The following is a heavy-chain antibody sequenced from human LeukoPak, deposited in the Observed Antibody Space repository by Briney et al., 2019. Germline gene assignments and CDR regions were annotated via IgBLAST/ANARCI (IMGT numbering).Heavy chain of an antibody. CDR3: ARVPRSYYYYYYMDV. V-gene: IGHV4-59*01. CDR2: IYYSGSS. CDR1: GGSISGYH. J-gene: IGHJ6*03. Sequence: SETLSLTCNVSGGSISGYHWSWIRQPPGKGLEWHGYIYYSGSSNYNPSLKSRVTMSADTSKNQFSLKLSSVTAADTAVYYCARVPRSYYYYYYMDVWGKGTTVTVSS.